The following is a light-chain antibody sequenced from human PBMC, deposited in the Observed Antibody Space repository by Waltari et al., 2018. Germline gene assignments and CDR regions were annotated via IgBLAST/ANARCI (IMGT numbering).Light chain of an antibody. CDR1: SEHSLYD. CDR2: LNSDGSH. Sequence: QLVLTQSPSASASLGASVKIPCTLSSEHSLYDIAWHQQHRERGPRFLMRLNSDGSHTKGDGIPDRFSGSSSWAERYLIISSLQYEDEAGYYCQTWDPYIVVFGGGTNLTVL. CDR3: QTWDPYIVV. V-gene: IGLV4-69*01. J-gene: IGLJ2*01.